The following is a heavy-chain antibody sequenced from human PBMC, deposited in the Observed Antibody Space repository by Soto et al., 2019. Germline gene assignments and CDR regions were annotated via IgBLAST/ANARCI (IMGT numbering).Heavy chain of an antibody. J-gene: IGHJ5*01. Sequence: QVQLQQSEPGLVKPSQTLSLTCAISGDSVSSSSVTWNWIRQSPSRGLEWLGRTYYRSKWYNDYAESVKSRITINPDTSMNQFSMHLNSVTPEDTAVYYCVRLIGKSWFDCCGQGTLVTVSS. V-gene: IGHV6-1*01. CDR3: VRLIGKSWFDC. CDR1: GDSVSSSSVT. D-gene: IGHD2-8*01. CDR2: TYYRSKWYN.